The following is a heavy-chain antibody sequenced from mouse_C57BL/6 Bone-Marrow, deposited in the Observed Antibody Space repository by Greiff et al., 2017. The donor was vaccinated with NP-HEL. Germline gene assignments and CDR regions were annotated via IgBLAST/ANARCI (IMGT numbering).Heavy chain of an antibody. CDR2: INPSSGYT. CDR1: GYTFTSYW. CDR3: ARRGTTVVATPYYFDY. Sequence: VQLQESGAELAKPGASVKLSCKASGYTFTSYWMHWVKQRPGQGLEWIGYINPSSGYTKYNQKFKDKATLTADKSSSTAYMQLSSLTYDDSAVYYCARRGTTVVATPYYFDYWGQGTTLTVSS. J-gene: IGHJ2*01. D-gene: IGHD1-1*01. V-gene: IGHV1-7*01.